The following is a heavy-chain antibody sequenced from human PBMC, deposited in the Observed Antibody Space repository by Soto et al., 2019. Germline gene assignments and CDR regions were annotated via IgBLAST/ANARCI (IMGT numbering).Heavy chain of an antibody. CDR1: GLTFSTYA. J-gene: IGHJ4*02. CDR2: ILHDETP. CDR3: AKDLFPTSGQRFLFES. Sequence: GGSLRLSCAASGLTFSTYAMTWVRQAPGRGLEWVSTILHDETPFYTDSVKGRFTISRDNVRGTLYLQMNGLRVEDAALYFCAKDLFPTSGQRFLFESWGKGRLVNVS. V-gene: IGHV3-23*01. D-gene: IGHD2-21*01.